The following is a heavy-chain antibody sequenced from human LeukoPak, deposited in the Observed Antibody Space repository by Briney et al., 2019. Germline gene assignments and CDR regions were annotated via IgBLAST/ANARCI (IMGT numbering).Heavy chain of an antibody. D-gene: IGHD1-26*01. CDR1: GGSISSSSYY. Sequence: SETLSLTCTVAGGSISSSSYYWGWIRQPPGTGLEWIGSIYYSGITYYNPSLKSRVTISVDTSKNQFSLKLSSVTAADTAVYYCAGGRGSYMDYWGQGTLVTVSS. CDR3: AGGRGSYMDY. V-gene: IGHV4-39*01. CDR2: IYYSGIT. J-gene: IGHJ4*02.